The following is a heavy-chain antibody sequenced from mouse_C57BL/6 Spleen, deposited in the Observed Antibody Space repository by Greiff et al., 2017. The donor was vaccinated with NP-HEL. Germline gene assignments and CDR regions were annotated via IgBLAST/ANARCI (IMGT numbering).Heavy chain of an antibody. D-gene: IGHD1-1*01. CDR2: IHPNSGST. J-gene: IGHJ1*03. CDR3: ASRGYGSSLHWSFDV. CDR1: GYTFTSYW. V-gene: IGHV1-64*01. Sequence: QVQLQQPGAELVKPGASVKLSCKASGYTFTSYWMHWVKQRPGQGLEWIGMIHPNSGSTNYNEKFKSKATLTVDKSSSTAYMQLSSLTSEDSAVYYCASRGYGSSLHWSFDVWGTGTTVTVSS.